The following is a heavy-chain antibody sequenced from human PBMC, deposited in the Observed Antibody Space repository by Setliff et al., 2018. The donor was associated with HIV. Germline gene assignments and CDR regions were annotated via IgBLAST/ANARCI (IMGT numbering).Heavy chain of an antibody. J-gene: IGHJ6*02. CDR1: RHLQQLC. D-gene: IGHD6-19*01. CDR3: ATRPVAGNVWKAHYYGMDV. Sequence: SVKGLLQGFWRHLQQLCFQLVREAPGQGLEWMGGIIPFFHSQNYAQRFQGRLTITADEFTTTAYMELGSLTPEDTAIYFCATRPVAGNVWKAHYYGMDVWGQGTTVTVSS. CDR2: IIPFFHSQ. V-gene: IGHV1-69*13.